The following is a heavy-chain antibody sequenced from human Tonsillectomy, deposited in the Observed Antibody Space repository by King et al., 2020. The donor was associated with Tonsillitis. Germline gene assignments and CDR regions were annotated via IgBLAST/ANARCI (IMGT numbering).Heavy chain of an antibody. CDR3: VKXNWNYDY. D-gene: IGHD1-7*01. CDR1: GYSFTDYH. Sequence: VQLVESGAEVKKPGASVKVSCKASGYSFTDYHLHWVRQAPGQGPDWVGCINPATGGADFAQKFQGRVTMTRDTSISTAYMELISLKSDDTAVYYCVKXNWNYDYWGQGALVTVSS. J-gene: IGHJ4*02. CDR2: INPATGGA. V-gene: IGHV1-2*02.